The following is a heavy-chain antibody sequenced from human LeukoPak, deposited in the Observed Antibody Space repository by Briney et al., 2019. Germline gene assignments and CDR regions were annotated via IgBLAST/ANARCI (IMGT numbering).Heavy chain of an antibody. CDR2: IHDSGIT. J-gene: IGHJ5*02. Sequence: PSETLSLTCSVSGGSISDSYWSWICQPPGKGLEWIGKIHDSGITNYNPSLKSRVTFSVDTSKKQFSLNLNSVTAADTAVYYCARGGYMSNWFEHWGQGTPVTVSS. CDR1: GGSISDSY. D-gene: IGHD5-12*01. CDR3: ARGGYMSNWFEH. V-gene: IGHV4-59*01.